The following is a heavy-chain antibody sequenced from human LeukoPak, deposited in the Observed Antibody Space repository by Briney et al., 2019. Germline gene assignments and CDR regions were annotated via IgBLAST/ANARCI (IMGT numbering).Heavy chain of an antibody. CDR2: INHSGRT. CDR3: ARIFGSGSYFDY. D-gene: IGHD6-19*01. J-gene: IGHJ4*02. V-gene: IGHV4-34*01. CDR1: GGSFSGYY. Sequence: SETLSLTCAVYGGSFSGYYWSRIRQPPGKGLEWIGEINHSGRTTYNPSLQSRLTISVDTSKNQFSLKLSSVTAADTAVYYCARIFGSGSYFDYWGQGTLVTVSS.